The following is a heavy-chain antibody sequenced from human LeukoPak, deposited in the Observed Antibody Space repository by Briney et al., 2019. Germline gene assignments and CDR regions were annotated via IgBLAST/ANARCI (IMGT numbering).Heavy chain of an antibody. CDR2: IHYGGST. D-gene: IGHD3-3*01. J-gene: IGHJ4*02. CDR1: GGSISNYY. V-gene: IGHV4-59*08. CDR3: ARYFCSDRYYYFDY. Sequence: SETLSLTCTVSGGSISNYYWSWVRQPPGKGLEWIGYIHYGGSTEYNPSLKSRVSISVDTSKNQFSLRLSSVTAADTAVYYCARYFCSDRYYYFDYWGQGILVTVSS.